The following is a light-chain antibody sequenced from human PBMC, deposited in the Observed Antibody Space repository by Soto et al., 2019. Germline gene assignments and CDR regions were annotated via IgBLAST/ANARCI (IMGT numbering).Light chain of an antibody. Sequence: QSALTQPASVSGSPGQSSTFSCTGTSSDIGGYNYVSWYQQHPGKAPKLMIYEVSNRPSGVSDRFSGSKSGNTASLTISGLQAEDEADYYCTSYTSSTTNYVFGNGNKLTVL. CDR2: EVS. CDR3: TSYTSSTTNYV. J-gene: IGLJ1*01. V-gene: IGLV2-14*01. CDR1: SSDIGGYNY.